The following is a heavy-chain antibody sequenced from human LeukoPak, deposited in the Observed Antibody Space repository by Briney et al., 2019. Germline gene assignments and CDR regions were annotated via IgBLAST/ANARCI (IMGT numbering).Heavy chain of an antibody. CDR1: GGSISSGGYY. CDR2: IYHSGST. CDR3: ARGGSYWTFDY. D-gene: IGHD1-26*01. J-gene: IGHJ4*02. V-gene: IGHV4-30-2*01. Sequence: SQTLSLTCTVSGGSISSGGYYWSWIRQPPGKGLEWIGYIYHSGSTYYNPSLKSRVTISVDRSKNQFSLKLSSVTAADTAVYYCARGGSYWTFDYWGQGTLVTVSS.